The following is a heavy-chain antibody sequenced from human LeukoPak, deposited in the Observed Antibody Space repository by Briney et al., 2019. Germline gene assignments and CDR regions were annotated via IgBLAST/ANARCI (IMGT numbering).Heavy chain of an antibody. CDR3: ARVAFVSWSPAILSNCLFDP. V-gene: IGHV1-18*01. J-gene: IGHJ5*02. CDR1: GYTFTSYG. Sequence: ASVQVSCKSSGYTFTSYGISWVRPAPGQGLEWMGWISVYNGKSNNRKKIQGRVTMATDTSTSTDDMERRSLRSDDTAVYYGARVAFVSWSPAILSNCLFDPWGQGTLATVSS. D-gene: IGHD2-2*02. CDR2: ISVYNGKS.